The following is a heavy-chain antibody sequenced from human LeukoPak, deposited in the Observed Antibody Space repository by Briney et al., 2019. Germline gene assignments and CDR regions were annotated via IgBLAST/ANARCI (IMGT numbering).Heavy chain of an antibody. D-gene: IGHD1-26*01. J-gene: IGHJ4*02. CDR1: GFTFSSYG. Sequence: GGSLRLSCAASGFTFSSYGMHWVRQAPGKGLEWVAFIRYDGSNKYYADSVKGRFTISRDNSKNTLYLQMNSLRAEDTAVYYCATEAIVGATTSDYWGQGTLVTVSS. CDR2: IRYDGSNK. V-gene: IGHV3-30*02. CDR3: ATEAIVGATTSDY.